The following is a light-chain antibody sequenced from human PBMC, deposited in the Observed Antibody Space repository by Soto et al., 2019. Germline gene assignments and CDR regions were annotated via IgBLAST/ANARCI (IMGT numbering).Light chain of an antibody. CDR3: ETWDSNTRV. V-gene: IGLV4-60*02. CDR1: SGHSSYI. J-gene: IGLJ2*01. Sequence: QSVLTQSSSASASLESSVKLTCTLSSGHSSYIIAWHHQQPGKAPRYLMKLEGSGSYNKGSGVPDRFSGSSSGADRYLTISNLQFEDEANYYCETWDSNTRVFGGGTKVTVL. CDR2: LEGSGSY.